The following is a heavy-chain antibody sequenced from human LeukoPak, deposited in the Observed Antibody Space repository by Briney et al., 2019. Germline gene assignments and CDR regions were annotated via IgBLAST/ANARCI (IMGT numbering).Heavy chain of an antibody. V-gene: IGHV3-11*01. J-gene: IGHJ4*02. CDR1: GFTFSDYY. CDR3: ARDFEATEKFDY. CDR2: ISSSGSTI. Sequence: PGGSLRLSCAASGFTFSDYYMSWIRQASGKGLEWVSYISSSGSTIYYADSVKGRFTISRDNAKNSLYLQMNSLRAEDTAVYYCARDFEATEKFDYWGQGTLVTVSS.